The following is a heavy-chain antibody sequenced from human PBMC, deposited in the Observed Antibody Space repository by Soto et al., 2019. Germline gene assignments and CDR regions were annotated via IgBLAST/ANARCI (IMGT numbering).Heavy chain of an antibody. CDR3: ASQRGAVVVAGYYYYYYGMDV. D-gene: IGHD2-15*01. V-gene: IGHV1-69*13. CDR1: GGTFSSCA. J-gene: IGHJ6*02. Sequence: SVKVSCKASGGTFSSCAISWVRQAPGQGLEWMGGIIPIFGTANYAQKFQGRVTITADESTSTAYMELSSLRSEDTAVYYCASQRGAVVVAGYYYYYYGMDVWGQGTTVTVSS. CDR2: IIPIFGTA.